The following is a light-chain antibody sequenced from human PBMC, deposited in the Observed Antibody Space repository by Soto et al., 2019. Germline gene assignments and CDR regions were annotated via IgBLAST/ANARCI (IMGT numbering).Light chain of an antibody. CDR1: QNISSW. Sequence: DIQMNHSPSPLSAYIRDRDTITFLASQNISSWLAWYQQKPGKAPKLLIYKASSLESGVPSRFSGSGSGTEFTLTISSLQPDDFATYYCQQYNSYPSTFGQGTKVDI. V-gene: IGKV1-5*03. CDR2: KAS. CDR3: QQYNSYPST. J-gene: IGKJ1*01.